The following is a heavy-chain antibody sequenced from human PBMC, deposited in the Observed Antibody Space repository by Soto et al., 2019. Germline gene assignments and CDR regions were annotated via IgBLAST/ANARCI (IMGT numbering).Heavy chain of an antibody. CDR3: ARAYGHDCSGGNCYFYF. D-gene: IGHD2-15*01. Sequence: QVQLVQSGAEVKKPGSSVKVSCKASGGTFSTYAINWVRQAPGHGLEWMGGIIPLFGTAKYAQKFQDRVTITADESTSTAHMELRSLRSEDTAVYYCARAYGHDCSGGNCYFYFWGQGTLVSVSS. J-gene: IGHJ4*02. V-gene: IGHV1-69*01. CDR1: GGTFSTYA. CDR2: IIPLFGTA.